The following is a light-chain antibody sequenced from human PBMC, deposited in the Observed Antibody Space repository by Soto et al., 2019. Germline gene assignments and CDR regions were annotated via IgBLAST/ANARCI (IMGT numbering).Light chain of an antibody. CDR1: QSISSW. J-gene: IGKJ1*01. CDR3: QPYHNYWT. CDR2: EAS. V-gene: IGKV1-5*01. Sequence: DIHMAQSPSTLSGSVGGRVTITCRASQSISSWLAWYQQKAGKAPKLLIYEASTLESGVPSRFSGRGSATELTLTTSTLQPDDFATYYCQPYHNYWTFGQGTKVDIK.